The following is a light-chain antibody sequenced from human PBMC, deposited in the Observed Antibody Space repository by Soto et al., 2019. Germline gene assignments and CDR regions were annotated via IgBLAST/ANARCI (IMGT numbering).Light chain of an antibody. V-gene: IGKV3-15*01. J-gene: IGKJ5*01. CDR3: QQFNYWPPIT. CDR2: GAS. CDR1: QCVSSN. Sequence: EIVMTQSPATLSVSPGERATLSCRASQCVSSNLAWYQQKPGRAPRLLIYGASTRATGIPARFSGSGSGTEFTLTISSLQSEDFAVYYCQQFNYWPPITFGQGTRLEIK.